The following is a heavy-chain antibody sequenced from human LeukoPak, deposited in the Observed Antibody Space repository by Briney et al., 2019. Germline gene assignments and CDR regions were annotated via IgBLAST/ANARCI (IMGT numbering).Heavy chain of an antibody. V-gene: IGHV1-24*01. CDR1: GYTLTELS. J-gene: IGHJ4*02. CDR3: ATEDWTNLRKTRAYSYYFDY. CDR2: FDPEDGET. Sequence: ASVKVSCKLSGYTLTELSMHWVRQAPGKGLEWMGGFDPEDGETIHAQKFQGRVTMTEDTSTDTAYMELSSLRSEDTAVYYCATEDWTNLRKTRAYSYYFDYWGQGTLVTVSS. D-gene: IGHD3/OR15-3a*01.